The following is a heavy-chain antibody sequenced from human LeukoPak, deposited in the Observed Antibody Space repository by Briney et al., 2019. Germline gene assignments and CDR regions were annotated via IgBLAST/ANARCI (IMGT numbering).Heavy chain of an antibody. D-gene: IGHD5-18*01. J-gene: IGHJ3*02. CDR3: ASRTWIQLWYAFDI. CDR2: MNPNSGNT. Sequence: ASVKVSCKASGYTFTSYDINWVRQATGQGLEWMGWMNPNSGNTGYAQKFQGRVTMTRNTSISTAYMELSRLRSDDTAVYYCASRTWIQLWYAFDIWGQGTMVTVSS. CDR1: GYTFTSYD. V-gene: IGHV1-8*01.